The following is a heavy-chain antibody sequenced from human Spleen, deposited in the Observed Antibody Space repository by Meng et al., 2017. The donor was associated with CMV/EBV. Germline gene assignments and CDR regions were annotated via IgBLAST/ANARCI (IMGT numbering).Heavy chain of an antibody. CDR3: ARRDYYYGMDV. J-gene: IGHJ6*02. Sequence: GESLKISCAASGFTFSSYAMHWVRQAPGKGLEYVSAIDYSGGSTYYADSVKGRFTISRDNSKNTLYLQMGSLRAEDMAIYYCARRDYYYGMDVWGQGTTVTVSS. CDR2: IDYSGGST. CDR1: GFTFSSYA. V-gene: IGHV3-64*02.